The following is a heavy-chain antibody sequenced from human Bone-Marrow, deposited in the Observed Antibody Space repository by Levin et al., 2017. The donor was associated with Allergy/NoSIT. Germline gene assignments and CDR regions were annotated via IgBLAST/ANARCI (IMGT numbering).Heavy chain of an antibody. CDR2: ITGSGDNT. V-gene: IGHV3-23*01. J-gene: IGHJ4*02. CDR3: ATSSRDDYNFGY. D-gene: IGHD5-24*01. CDR1: GFSFSSYA. Sequence: PGGSLRLSCAASGFSFSSYAMSWVRQAPGKGLEWVSVITGSGDNTYHADSVKGRFTISRDNSKNTLYLQMNSLKAEDTAVYYCATSSRDDYNFGYWGQGTLVTVSS.